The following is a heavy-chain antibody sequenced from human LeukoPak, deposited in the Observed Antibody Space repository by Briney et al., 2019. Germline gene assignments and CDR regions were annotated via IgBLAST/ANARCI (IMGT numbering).Heavy chain of an antibody. V-gene: IGHV3-48*03. D-gene: IGHD6-19*01. CDR3: ASSGWYGLYYFDY. CDR1: GFTFSSYE. Sequence: PGGSLRHSCAASGFTFSSYEMNWVRQAPGKGLEWVSYISSSGSTIYYADSVKGRFTISRDNAKNSLYLQMNSLRAEDTAVYYCASSGWYGLYYFDYWGQGTLVTVSS. CDR2: ISSSGSTI. J-gene: IGHJ4*02.